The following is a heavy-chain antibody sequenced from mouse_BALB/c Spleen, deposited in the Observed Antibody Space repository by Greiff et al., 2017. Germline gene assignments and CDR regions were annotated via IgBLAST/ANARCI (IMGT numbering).Heavy chain of an antibody. CDR3: ARGDYFDY. J-gene: IGHJ2*01. CDR1: GYSIPSGYY. Sequence: LQESGPGLVKPSQSLSLPCSVTGYSIPSGYYWNWIRQFPGNKLEWMGYISYDGSNNYNPSLKNRISITRDTSKNQFFLKLNSVTTEDTATYYCARGDYFDYWGQGTTLTVSS. V-gene: IGHV3-6*02. CDR2: ISYDGSN.